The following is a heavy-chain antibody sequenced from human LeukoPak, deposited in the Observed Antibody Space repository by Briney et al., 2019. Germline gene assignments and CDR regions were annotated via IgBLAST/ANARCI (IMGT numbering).Heavy chain of an antibody. CDR1: GFTFSSYS. J-gene: IGHJ4*02. CDR3: AKAGWLQCFDY. Sequence: GGSLRLSCAASGFTFSSYSMNWVRQAPGKGLEWVAVISYDGSNKYYADSVKGRFTISRDNSKNTLYLQMNSLRAEDTAVYYCAKAGWLQCFDYWGQGTLVTVSS. CDR2: ISYDGSNK. D-gene: IGHD5-24*01. V-gene: IGHV3-30*18.